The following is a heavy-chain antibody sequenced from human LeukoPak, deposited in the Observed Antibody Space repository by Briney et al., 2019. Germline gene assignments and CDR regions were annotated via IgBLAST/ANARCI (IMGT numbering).Heavy chain of an antibody. CDR2: IYYSGST. V-gene: IGHV4-30-4*08. CDR1: GGSISSGDYY. J-gene: IGHJ4*02. D-gene: IGHD3-22*01. Sequence: TLSLTCTVSGGSISSGDYYWSWIRQPPGKGLEWIGYIYYSGSTYYNPSLKSRVTISVDTSKNQFSLKLSSVTAADTAVYYCARSSISYYDSSGLFDYWGQGTLVTVSS. CDR3: ARSSISYYDSSGLFDY.